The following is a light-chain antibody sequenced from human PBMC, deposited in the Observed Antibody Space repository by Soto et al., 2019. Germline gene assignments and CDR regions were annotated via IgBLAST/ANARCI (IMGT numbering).Light chain of an antibody. V-gene: IGKV1-5*01. CDR2: DAS. Sequence: DIQMTQSPSTLSASVGHSVTITCRASQSISGWLAWYQQKPGKAPKLLIYDASTLESEVPSRFRGSGSETECTLTISSLKPDDVATYYCQQYKNLYTFGQGSKLEI. CDR3: QQYKNLYT. CDR1: QSISGW. J-gene: IGKJ2*01.